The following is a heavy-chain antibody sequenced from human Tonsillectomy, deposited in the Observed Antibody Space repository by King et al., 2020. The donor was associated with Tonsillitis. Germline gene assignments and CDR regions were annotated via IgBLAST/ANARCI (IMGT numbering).Heavy chain of an antibody. CDR2: IYYSGST. Sequence: VQLQESGPGLVKPSQTLSLTCTVSGGSISSGDYYWSWIRQPPGQGLEWIGYIYYSGSTYYNPSLKSRVTISVDASKNQFSLKLSSVTAADTAVYYCARENTGADCSSTSCSAPFDYWGQGTLVTVSS. D-gene: IGHD2-2*01. J-gene: IGHJ4*02. CDR1: GGSISSGDYY. CDR3: ARENTGADCSSTSCSAPFDY. V-gene: IGHV4-30-4*01.